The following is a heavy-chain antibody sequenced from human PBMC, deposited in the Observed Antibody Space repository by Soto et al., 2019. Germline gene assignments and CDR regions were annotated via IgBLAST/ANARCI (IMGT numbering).Heavy chain of an antibody. CDR2: INPSGGST. V-gene: IGHV1-46*03. CDR3: ARVAQARNARMITFGGVILYDAFDI. CDR1: GYTFTSYY. Sequence: ASVKVSCKASGYTFTSYYMHWVRQAPGQGLEWMGIINPSGGSTSYAQKIQGRVTMTRDTSTSTVYMELSSLRSEDSAVYYCARVAQARNARMITFGGVILYDAFDIWG. D-gene: IGHD3-16*02. J-gene: IGHJ3*02.